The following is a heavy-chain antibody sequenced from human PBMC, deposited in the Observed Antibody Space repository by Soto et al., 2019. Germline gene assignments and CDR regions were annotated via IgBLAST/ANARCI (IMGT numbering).Heavy chain of an antibody. D-gene: IGHD3-10*02. J-gene: IGHJ5*02. CDR3: ARYVYWFDP. V-gene: IGHV3-7*01. CDR1: GFTFSSYW. Sequence: PGGSLELSCAASGFTFSSYWMSWVRQAPGKGLERVANIKQDGSEEYYVDSVKGRFTISRDNAKNSPYLQMNSLRAEDTAVYYFARYVYWFDPWGQGTLVTVSS. CDR2: IKQDGSEE.